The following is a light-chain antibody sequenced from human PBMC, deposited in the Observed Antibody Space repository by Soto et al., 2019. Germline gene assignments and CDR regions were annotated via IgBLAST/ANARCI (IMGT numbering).Light chain of an antibody. CDR2: EVT. Sequence: QSALTQPPSASGSPGQSVTISCTGTSSDVGAYNYVSWYQQHPDKAPKLIIYEVTKRPSGVPDRFSGSTDGSSNSASLTISGLQTEDEADYYCQSYDSDFVVFGGGTKLTVL. CDR1: SSDVGAYNY. V-gene: IGLV2-8*01. CDR3: QSYDSDFVV. J-gene: IGLJ2*01.